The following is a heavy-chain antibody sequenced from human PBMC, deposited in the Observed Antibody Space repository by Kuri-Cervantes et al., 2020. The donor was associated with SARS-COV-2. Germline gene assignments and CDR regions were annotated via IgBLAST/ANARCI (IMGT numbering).Heavy chain of an antibody. CDR3: ARDLLRQFDWLSSDAFDI. D-gene: IGHD3-9*01. CDR2: IYYSGST. V-gene: IGHV4-59*11. J-gene: IGHJ3*02. CDR1: GGSISSHY. Sequence: GSLRLSCTVSGGSISSHYWSWIRQPPGKGLEWIGYIYYSGSTNYNPSLKSRVTISVDTSKNQFSLKLSSVTAADTAVYYCARDLLRQFDWLSSDAFDIWGQGTMVTVSS.